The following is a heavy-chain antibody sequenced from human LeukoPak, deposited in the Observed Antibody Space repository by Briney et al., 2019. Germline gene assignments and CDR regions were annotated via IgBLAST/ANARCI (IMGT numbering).Heavy chain of an antibody. D-gene: IGHD6-19*01. J-gene: IGHJ4*02. V-gene: IGHV3-30-3*01. CDR1: GFTFSSYA. Sequence: PGGSLRLSCAASGFTFSSYAMHWVRQAPGKGLEWMAVISYDGSNKYYADSVKGRFTISRDNSKNTLYLQMNSLRAEDTAVYYCARGREQWQKLLDYWGQGTLVTVSS. CDR3: ARGREQWQKLLDY. CDR2: ISYDGSNK.